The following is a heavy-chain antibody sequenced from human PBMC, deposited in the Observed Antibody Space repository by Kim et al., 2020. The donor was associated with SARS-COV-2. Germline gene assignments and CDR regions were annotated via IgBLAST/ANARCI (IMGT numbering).Heavy chain of an antibody. Sequence: GGSLRLSCAASGFTFSSYWMTWVRQAPGKGLEWVANIKQDGNQKYYVDSVKGRFTISRDNAKHSLYLQMNSLRAEDTAVYYWASDGDLYSSGKDAFEIWG. J-gene: IGHJ3*02. D-gene: IGHD6-19*01. CDR3: ASDGDLYSSGKDAFEI. V-gene: IGHV3-7*01. CDR1: GFTFSSYW. CDR2: IKQDGNQK.